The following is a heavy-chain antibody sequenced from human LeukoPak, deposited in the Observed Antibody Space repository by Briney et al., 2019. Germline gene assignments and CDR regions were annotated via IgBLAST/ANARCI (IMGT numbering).Heavy chain of an antibody. J-gene: IGHJ6*02. CDR1: GGSISRGGYY. D-gene: IGHD3-10*01. Sequence: SETLSLTCTVSGGSISRGGYYWSWIRQHPGKGLEWIGYIYYSGSTYYNPSLKSRVTISVDTSKNQFSLKLSSVTAADTAVYYCARDVGSGFSYYYGMDVWGQGTTVTVSS. CDR3: ARDVGSGFSYYYGMDV. CDR2: IYYSGST. V-gene: IGHV4-31*03.